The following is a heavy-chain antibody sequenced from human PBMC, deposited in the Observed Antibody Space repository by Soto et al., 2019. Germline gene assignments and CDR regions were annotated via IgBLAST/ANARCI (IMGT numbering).Heavy chain of an antibody. Sequence: SVKVSCKASGGTFSSYAISWVRQAPGQGLEWMGGIIPIFGTANYAQKFQGRVTITADESTSTAYMELSSLRSEDTAVYYCARVDKADYYYYGMDVWGQGTTVTVSS. V-gene: IGHV1-69*13. CDR2: IIPIFGTA. J-gene: IGHJ6*02. CDR1: GGTFSSYA. CDR3: ARVDKADYYYYGMDV.